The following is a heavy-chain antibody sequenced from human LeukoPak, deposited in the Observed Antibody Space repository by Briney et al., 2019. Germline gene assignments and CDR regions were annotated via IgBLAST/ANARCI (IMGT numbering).Heavy chain of an antibody. CDR2: VSGNNGNT. Sequence: ASVKVSCKASGYTFTTYGISWVRQAPGQGLEWMGWVSGNNGNTNYAQKLQGRVTMTTDTSTSTAYMELRSLRSDDTAVYYCARVITLLGYCSGGSCRGGDDYWGQGTLVTVSS. V-gene: IGHV1-18*01. CDR1: GYTFTTYG. CDR3: ARVITLLGYCSGGSCRGGDDY. J-gene: IGHJ4*02. D-gene: IGHD2-15*01.